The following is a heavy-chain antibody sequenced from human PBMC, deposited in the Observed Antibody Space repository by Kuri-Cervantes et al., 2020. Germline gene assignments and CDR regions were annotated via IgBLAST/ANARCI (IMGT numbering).Heavy chain of an antibody. J-gene: IGHJ4*02. CDR2: ISWNSGSI. D-gene: IGHD1-26*01. Sequence: SLKISCAASGFTFSTYEMNWVRQAPGKGLEWVSGISWNSGSIGYADSVKGRFTISRDNAKNSLYLQMNSLRAEDTALYHCARESGSGSPYWGQGTLVTVSS. V-gene: IGHV3-9*01. CDR3: ARESGSGSPY. CDR1: GFTFSTYE.